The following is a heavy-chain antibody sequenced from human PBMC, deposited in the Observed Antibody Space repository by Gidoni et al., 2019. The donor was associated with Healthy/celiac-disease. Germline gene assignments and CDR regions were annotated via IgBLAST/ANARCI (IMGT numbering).Heavy chain of an antibody. CDR1: GGSISSGDYY. Sequence: QVQLQESGPGLVKPSQTLSLTCTVSGGSISSGDYYWSWLRQPPGKGLEWIGYIYDSGSTYYNPSLKSRVTISVDTSKNKFSLKLSSVTAADTAVYYCARGASSGDPPTGGFDIWGQGTMVTVSS. J-gene: IGHJ3*02. CDR3: ARGASSGDPPTGGFDI. D-gene: IGHD3-22*01. V-gene: IGHV4-30-4*01. CDR2: IYDSGST.